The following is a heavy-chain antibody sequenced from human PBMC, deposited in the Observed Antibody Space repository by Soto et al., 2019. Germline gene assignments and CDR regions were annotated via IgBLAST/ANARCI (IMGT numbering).Heavy chain of an antibody. J-gene: IGHJ4*02. CDR1: GFTFSYYN. CDR3: TRGGSNWSVDY. Sequence: PGGSLRLSCAASGFTFSYYNMNWVRQAPGKGLEWVSYISNGGSPIYYADSVEGRFTISRDNAKNLLYLQMNSLRADDTAVYYCTRGGSNWSVDYWGQGTLVTVSS. V-gene: IGHV3-48*01. D-gene: IGHD6-13*01. CDR2: ISNGGSPI.